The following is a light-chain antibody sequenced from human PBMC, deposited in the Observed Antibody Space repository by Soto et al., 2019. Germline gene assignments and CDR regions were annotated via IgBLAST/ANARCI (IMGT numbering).Light chain of an antibody. J-gene: IGKJ4*01. V-gene: IGKV1-16*01. CDR1: QGINNY. Sequence: DIQMTQSPSSLSASVGDRVTITCRASQGINNYLAWFQQKPGKAHKSLIYAASSLQSGVPSRFSGSASGTDFTLTISTLQPEDFATYYCQHYNSYPLTFGGGTKVEIK. CDR2: AAS. CDR3: QHYNSYPLT.